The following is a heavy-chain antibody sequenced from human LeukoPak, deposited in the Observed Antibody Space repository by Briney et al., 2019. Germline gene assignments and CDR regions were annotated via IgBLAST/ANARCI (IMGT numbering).Heavy chain of an antibody. CDR3: ARDITLTRGGRSDY. CDR2: INSDGKTT. V-gene: IGHV3-74*01. CDR1: GFTFSSYW. J-gene: IGHJ4*02. Sequence: GGSLRLSCAASGFTFSSYWMYWVRQAPGKGLVWVSRINSDGKTTNYADSVKGRFTISRDNAKNTLYLQMNSLRAEDTAVYYCARDITLTRGGRSDYWGQGTLVTVST. D-gene: IGHD3-10*01.